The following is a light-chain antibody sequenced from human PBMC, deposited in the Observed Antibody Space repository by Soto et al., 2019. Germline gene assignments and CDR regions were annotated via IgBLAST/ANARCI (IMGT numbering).Light chain of an antibody. J-gene: IGLJ1*01. CDR1: SSNIGAGYD. Sequence: QSVLTQPPSVSGAPGQRVTISCTGSSSNIGAGYDVHWYQQRPGTAPKLLIFGNINRPSGVPDRFSGSKSGTSASLAITGLQAEDEGEYDCQSYASTLSSRYVFGTGTKVTVL. V-gene: IGLV1-40*01. CDR2: GNI. CDR3: QSYASTLSSRYV.